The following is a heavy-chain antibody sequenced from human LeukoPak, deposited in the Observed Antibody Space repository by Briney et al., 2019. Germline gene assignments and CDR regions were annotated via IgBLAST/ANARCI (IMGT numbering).Heavy chain of an antibody. CDR1: GYTFTSYW. D-gene: IGHD3-10*01. V-gene: IGHV5-51*01. Sequence: GESLKISCQASGYTFTSYWIGWVRQMPGKGLECMGIIYPDDSDTTYSPSFQGQVTISADKSFSSAYLQWSSLKASDTAIYYCARLGGDTYYFGSASYPNWYFDLWGRGTLVTVSS. CDR2: IYPDDSDT. CDR3: ARLGGDTYYFGSASYPNWYFDL. J-gene: IGHJ2*01.